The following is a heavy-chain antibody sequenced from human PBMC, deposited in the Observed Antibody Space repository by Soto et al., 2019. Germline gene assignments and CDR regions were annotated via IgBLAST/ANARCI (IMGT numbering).Heavy chain of an antibody. CDR1: GFTFSSYG. V-gene: IGHV3-30*18. CDR2: ISYDGSNK. J-gene: IGHJ5*02. Sequence: QVQLVESGGGVVQPGRSLRLSCAASGFTFSSYGMHWVRQAPGKGLEWVAVISYDGSNKYYADSVKGRFTISRDNSKNTLYLQMNSLRAEDKAVYYCAKDGGNYDNWFDPWGQGTLVTVSS. CDR3: AKDGGNYDNWFDP. D-gene: IGHD3-22*01.